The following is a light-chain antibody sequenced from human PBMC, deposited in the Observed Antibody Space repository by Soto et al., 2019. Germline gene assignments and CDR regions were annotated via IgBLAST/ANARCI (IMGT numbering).Light chain of an antibody. Sequence: DIQMTQSPSTLSASVGDRVTITCRASQSISGWLAWYQQKPGKAPKLLIYDVSSLESGVPSRFSSSGSGTEFTLAISSLQPDDFATYYCQQYNSYPWTFGQGTKVDIK. V-gene: IGKV1-5*01. CDR2: DVS. CDR3: QQYNSYPWT. J-gene: IGKJ1*01. CDR1: QSISGW.